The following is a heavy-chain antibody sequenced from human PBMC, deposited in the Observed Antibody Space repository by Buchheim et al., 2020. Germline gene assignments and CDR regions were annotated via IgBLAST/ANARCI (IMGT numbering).Heavy chain of an antibody. CDR2: IHPNSGGT. V-gene: IGHV1-2*06. J-gene: IGHJ4*02. D-gene: IGHD4-11*01. CDR3: GRPSTRETRIDF. CDR1: GYTFTGYY. Sequence: QVQLVQSGAEVKKPGASVKVSCKASGYTFTGYYIHWVRQAPGQGLEWMGRIHPNSGGTNYAQNFQGRVTVTRDTSISTAYMELSSLTSDDTAVYYCGRPSTRETRIDFWGQGTL.